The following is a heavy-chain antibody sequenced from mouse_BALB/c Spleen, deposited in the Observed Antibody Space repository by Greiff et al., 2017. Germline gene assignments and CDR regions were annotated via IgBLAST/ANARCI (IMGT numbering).Heavy chain of an antibody. Sequence: VQLKQSGAELVRSGASVKLSCTASGFNIKDYYMHWVKQRPEQGLEWIGWIDPENGDTEYAPKFQGKATMTADTSSNTAYLQLSSLTSEDTAVYYCNEELGRGFAYWGQGTLVTVSA. CDR2: IDPENGDT. V-gene: IGHV14-4*02. CDR3: NEELGRGFAY. D-gene: IGHD4-1*01. CDR1: GFNIKDYY. J-gene: IGHJ3*01.